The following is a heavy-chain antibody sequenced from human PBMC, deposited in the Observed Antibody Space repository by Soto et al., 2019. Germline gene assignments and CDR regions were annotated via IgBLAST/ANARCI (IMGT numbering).Heavy chain of an antibody. CDR3: AKTDGYEVEY. J-gene: IGHJ4*02. V-gene: IGHV5-51*01. D-gene: IGHD5-18*01. CDR2: IYPGDSDT. Sequence: GESLKISCNGSGYSFVSYWIAWVRQMPGKGLEWMGSIYPGDSDTTYSPSIQGQVTISADKSGTTVYLQWNTLKASDTAMYYCAKTDGYEVEYWGQGTQVTVSS. CDR1: GYSFVSYW.